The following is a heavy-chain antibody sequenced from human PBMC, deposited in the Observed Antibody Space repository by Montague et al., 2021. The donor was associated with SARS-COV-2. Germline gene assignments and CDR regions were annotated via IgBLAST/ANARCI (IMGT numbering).Heavy chain of an antibody. D-gene: IGHD6-13*01. CDR1: GGSVTSGSYY. Sequence: SETLSLTCTVSGGSVTSGSYYWSWIRQPPGKGLEWIGCIYNTGSTNYNPSLKSRVTISMDTSKNQFSLKLGSVTAADTAVYYCAREIAASDLFDFWGQGTMVTVSS. V-gene: IGHV4-61*01. J-gene: IGHJ4*02. CDR2: IYNTGST. CDR3: AREIAASDLFDF.